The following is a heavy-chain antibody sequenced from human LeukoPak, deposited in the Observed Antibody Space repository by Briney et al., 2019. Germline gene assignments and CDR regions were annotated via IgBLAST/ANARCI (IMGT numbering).Heavy chain of an antibody. Sequence: GGSLRLSCAASGFTFSASAMNWVRQAPGMGLDWVSQISGSGVETYYADSVKGRFTISRDNSKNTLYLQMNSLRAEDTAVYYCATPYSSGRPDWGQGTLVTVSS. CDR3: ATPYSSGRPD. D-gene: IGHD6-19*01. CDR1: GFTFSASA. V-gene: IGHV3-23*01. J-gene: IGHJ4*02. CDR2: ISGSGVET.